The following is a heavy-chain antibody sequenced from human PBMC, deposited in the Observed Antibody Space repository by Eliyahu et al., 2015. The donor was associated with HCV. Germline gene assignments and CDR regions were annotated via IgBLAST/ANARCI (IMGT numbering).Heavy chain of an antibody. CDR3: AHNMGARYFGPRHNAFDI. J-gene: IGHJ3*02. Sequence: QITLKESGPTLVKPTQTLTLTCTFSGFSLSTSGVGVGWIRQPPGKALEWLALIYWNDDKRYSPSLKSRLTITKDTSKNQVVLTMTNMDPVDTATYYCAHNMGARYFGPRHNAFDIWGQGTMVTVSS. V-gene: IGHV2-5*01. CDR1: GFSLSTSGVG. D-gene: IGHD3-9*01. CDR2: IYWNDDK.